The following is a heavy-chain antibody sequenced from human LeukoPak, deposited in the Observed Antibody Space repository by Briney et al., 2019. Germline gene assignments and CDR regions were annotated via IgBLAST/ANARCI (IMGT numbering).Heavy chain of an antibody. Sequence: VASVKVSCKVSGYTLTELSMHWVRQAPGKGLEWIGGFDPEDGETIYAQKFQGRVTMTEDTSTDTAYMELSSLRSEDTAVYYCATASFGIQLWSQFDYWGQGTLVTVSS. D-gene: IGHD5-18*01. V-gene: IGHV1-24*01. J-gene: IGHJ4*02. CDR1: GYTLTELS. CDR3: ATASFGIQLWSQFDY. CDR2: FDPEDGET.